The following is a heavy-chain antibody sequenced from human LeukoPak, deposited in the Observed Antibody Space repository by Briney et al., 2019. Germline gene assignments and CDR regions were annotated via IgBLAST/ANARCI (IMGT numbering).Heavy chain of an antibody. CDR3: ARDGYSSSWYVDY. CDR2: INAGNGNT. Sequence: ASVTVSCTASGYIFTSYAMHWVRQAPGQRLEWMGWINAGNGNTKYSQKFQGRVTITRDTSASTAYMELSSLRSEDTAVYYCARDGYSSSWYVDYWGQGALVTVSS. V-gene: IGHV1-3*01. D-gene: IGHD6-13*01. J-gene: IGHJ4*02. CDR1: GYIFTSYA.